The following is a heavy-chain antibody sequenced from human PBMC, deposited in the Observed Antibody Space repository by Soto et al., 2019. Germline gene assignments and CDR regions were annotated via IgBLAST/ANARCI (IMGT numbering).Heavy chain of an antibody. CDR2: IKQDGSEK. Sequence: EVQLVESGGGLVQPGGSLRLSCAASGFTFSSYWMSWVRQAPGKGLEWVANIKQDGSEKYYVDSVKGRFTISRDNAKNSRYLQMNSLRAEDTAVYYCARGYDFWSGYSYYYFDYWGQGTLVTVSS. V-gene: IGHV3-7*04. CDR3: ARGYDFWSGYSYYYFDY. CDR1: GFTFSSYW. J-gene: IGHJ4*02. D-gene: IGHD3-3*01.